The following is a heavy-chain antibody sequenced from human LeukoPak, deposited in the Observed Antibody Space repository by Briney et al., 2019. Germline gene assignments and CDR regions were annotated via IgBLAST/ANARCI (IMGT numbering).Heavy chain of an antibody. CDR2: LYSSTRT. Sequence: SETLFLTCTVFGDSLTSGRRGWRWIRQPAGKGLEWLGHLYSSTRTTYKPSLDSRVTISRDPAKNQFSLKLDSVTAADTAVYFCARCMSELDYGDYAYYYHMDVWGKGTTVTVSS. J-gene: IGHJ6*04. V-gene: IGHV4-61*09. CDR3: ARCMSELDYGDYAYYYHMDV. D-gene: IGHD4-17*01. CDR1: GDSLTSGRRG.